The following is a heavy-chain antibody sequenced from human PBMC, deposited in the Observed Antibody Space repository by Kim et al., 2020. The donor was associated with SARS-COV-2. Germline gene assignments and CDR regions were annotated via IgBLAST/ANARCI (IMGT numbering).Heavy chain of an antibody. V-gene: IGHV3-11*05. CDR3: ARDTTALTADNFYGLDV. Sequence: LKGRFTISRDHAKNSLYLQMNSLAAEDTAVYYCARDTTALTADNFYGLDVWGQGTTVTVSS. D-gene: IGHD7-27*01. J-gene: IGHJ6*02.